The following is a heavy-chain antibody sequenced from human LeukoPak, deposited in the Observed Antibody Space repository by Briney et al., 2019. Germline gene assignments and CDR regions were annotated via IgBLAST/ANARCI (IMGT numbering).Heavy chain of an antibody. D-gene: IGHD3-22*01. J-gene: IGHJ4*02. Sequence: SVKVSCKASGGTFSRYAISWVRQAPGQGLEWMGRIIPILGIANYAQKFQGRVTITADKSTSTAYMELSSLRSEDTAVYYCARGNDYYDSSGYLNYWGQGTLVTVSS. CDR3: ARGNDYYDSSGYLNY. CDR1: GGTFSRYA. CDR2: IIPILGIA. V-gene: IGHV1-69*04.